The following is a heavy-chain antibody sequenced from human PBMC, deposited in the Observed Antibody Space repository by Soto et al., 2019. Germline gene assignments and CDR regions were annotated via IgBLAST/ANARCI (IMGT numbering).Heavy chain of an antibody. CDR1: GGTFSSYA. CDR3: ARTREGMDV. J-gene: IGHJ6*02. V-gene: IGHV1-69*12. CDR2: IIPIFGTA. Sequence: QVQLVQSGAEVKKPGSSVKVSCKASGGTFSSYAISWVRLAPGQGLEWMGGIIPIFGTANYAQKFQGRVPINADESTSKACREVSSLRSEDTAVYYCARTREGMDVWGQGTTVTVSS.